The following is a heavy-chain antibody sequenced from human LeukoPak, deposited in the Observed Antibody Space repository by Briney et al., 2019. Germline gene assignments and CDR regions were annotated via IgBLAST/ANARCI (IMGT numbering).Heavy chain of an antibody. CDR1: GFTFSSYW. D-gene: IGHD3-3*01. Sequence: GGSLRLSCAASGFTFSSYWMSWVRQAPGKGLEWVANIKEDGSETHYVDSVKGRFTISRDNAKNSLYLQMNSLRAEDTAVYYCARGGYDLWSGYYTTWGQGTLVPVSA. V-gene: IGHV3-7*01. J-gene: IGHJ5*02. CDR2: IKEDGSET. CDR3: ARGGYDLWSGYYTT.